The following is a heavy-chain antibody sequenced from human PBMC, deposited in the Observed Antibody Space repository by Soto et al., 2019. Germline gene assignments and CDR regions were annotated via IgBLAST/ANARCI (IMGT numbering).Heavy chain of an antibody. CDR2: ISYDGSNK. J-gene: IGHJ6*02. CDR1: GFTFSSYA. D-gene: IGHD2-2*01. CDR3: ARDICTSCYYYGMDV. V-gene: IGHV3-30-3*01. Sequence: QVQLVESGGGVVQPGRSLRLSCAASGFTFSSYAMHWVRQAPGKGLEWVAVISYDGSNKYYADSVKGRFTISRDNSKNTLYLQMNSLRAEDRAVYYCARDICTSCYYYGMDVWGQGTTVTVSS.